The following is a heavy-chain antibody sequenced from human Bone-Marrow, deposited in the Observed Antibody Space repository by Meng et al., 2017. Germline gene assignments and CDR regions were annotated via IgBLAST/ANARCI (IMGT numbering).Heavy chain of an antibody. CDR2: IIPIFGTA. Sequence: HGKLVQSGAGVKKPGSWVKVPCKASGGALSSYAISWVRQAPGQGLEWMGGIIPIFGTANYAQKFQGRVTITADESTSTAYMELSSLRSEDTAVYYCARGGIFGSGWYQYDYWGQGTLVTVSS. V-gene: IGHV1-69*01. D-gene: IGHD6-19*01. CDR3: ARGGIFGSGWYQYDY. J-gene: IGHJ4*02. CDR1: GGALSSYA.